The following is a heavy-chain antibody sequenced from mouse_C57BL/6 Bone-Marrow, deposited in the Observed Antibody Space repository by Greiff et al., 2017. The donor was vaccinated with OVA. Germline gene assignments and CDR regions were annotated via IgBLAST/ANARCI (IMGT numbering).Heavy chain of an antibody. D-gene: IGHD1-1*01. V-gene: IGHV2-2*01. CDR1: GFSLTSYG. J-gene: IGHJ2*01. CDR2: IWSGGST. CDR3: ARNGGYPDYYGSSYFDY. Sequence: QVQLQQSGPGLVQPSQSLSITCTVSGFSLTSYGVHWVRQSPGKGLEWLGVIWSGGSTDYNAAFISRLSISKDNSKSQVFFKMNSLQADDTAIYYCARNGGYPDYYGSSYFDYWGQGTTLTVSS.